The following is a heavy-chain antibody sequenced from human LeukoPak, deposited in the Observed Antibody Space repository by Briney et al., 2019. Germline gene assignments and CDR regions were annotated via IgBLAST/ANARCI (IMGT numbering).Heavy chain of an antibody. CDR3: ARNKNWFDP. D-gene: IGHD2/OR15-2a*01. J-gene: IGHJ5*02. Sequence: PSETLSLTCTVSGYSISSSAYHWGWIRQPPGTGLEWIGSIFSSGSAYYNPSLKSRVTISVDTSKNQFSLKLSSVTAADTALYYCARNKNWFDPWGQGTLVTVSS. CDR1: GYSISSSAYH. V-gene: IGHV4-39*07. CDR2: IFSSGSA.